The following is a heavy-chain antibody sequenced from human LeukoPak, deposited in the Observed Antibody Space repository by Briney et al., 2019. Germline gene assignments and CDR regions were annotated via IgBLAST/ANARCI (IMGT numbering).Heavy chain of an antibody. CDR2: IYYSGST. CDR1: GGSISSSSYY. V-gene: IGHV4-39*07. CDR3: ARTTSSGYRYMTTPSYYYMDV. Sequence: SETLSLTCTVSGGSISSSSYYWGWIRQPPGKGLEWIGSIYYSGSTYYNPSLKSRVTISVDTSKNQFSLKLSSVTAADTAVYYCARTTSSGYRYMTTPSYYYMDVWGKGTTVTVSS. J-gene: IGHJ6*03. D-gene: IGHD4-17*01.